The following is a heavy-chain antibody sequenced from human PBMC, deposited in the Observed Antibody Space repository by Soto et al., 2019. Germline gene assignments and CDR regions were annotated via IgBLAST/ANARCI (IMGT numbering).Heavy chain of an antibody. V-gene: IGHV1-3*01. CDR3: ARSNYYYHCMDV. J-gene: IGHJ6*02. CDR2: INAGNGNT. Sequence: ASVKVSCKASGYTFTSYAMHWVRQAPGQRLEWMGWINAGNGNTKYSQKFQGRVTITRDTSASTAYVGLSSLRAQDTAVYYCARSNYYYHCMDVWGQGTTVTVS. CDR1: GYTFTSYA.